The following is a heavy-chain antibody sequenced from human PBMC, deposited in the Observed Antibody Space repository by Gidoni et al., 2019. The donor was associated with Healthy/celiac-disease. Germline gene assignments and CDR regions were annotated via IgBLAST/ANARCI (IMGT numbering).Heavy chain of an antibody. CDR2: IGTAGDT. D-gene: IGHD3-3*01. V-gene: IGHV3-13*01. CDR1: GFPFSSYD. J-gene: IGHJ4*02. Sequence: EVQLVESGGGLVQPGGSLRRSCAASGFPFSSYDMHWVRQATGKGLEWVSAIGTAGDTYYPGSVKGRFTISRENAKNSLYLQMNSLRAGDTAVYYCARGATSFLVDYWGQGTLVTVSS. CDR3: ARGATSFLVDY.